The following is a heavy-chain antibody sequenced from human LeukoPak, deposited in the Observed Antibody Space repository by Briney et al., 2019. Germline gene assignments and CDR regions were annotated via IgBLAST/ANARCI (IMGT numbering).Heavy chain of an antibody. CDR1: GYTFTSYG. CDR3: ARASGSGWLINYFDY. D-gene: IGHD3-9*01. J-gene: IGHJ4*02. V-gene: IGHV1-18*01. CDR2: ISAYSGNT. Sequence: ASVKVSCKASGYTFTSYGISWVRQAPGQGLEWMGWISAYSGNTNYAQKLQGRVTMTTDTSTSTAYMELRSLRSDDTAVYYCARASGSGWLINYFDYWGQGTLVTVSS.